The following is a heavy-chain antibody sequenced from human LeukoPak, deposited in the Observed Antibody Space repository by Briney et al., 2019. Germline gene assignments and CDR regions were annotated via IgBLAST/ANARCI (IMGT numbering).Heavy chain of an antibody. V-gene: IGHV3-21*01. CDR2: ISSRSTYI. J-gene: IGHJ4*02. CDR3: AREPTAMIL. D-gene: IGHD5-18*01. CDR1: GFTFSSYS. Sequence: PGGSLRLSCAASGFTFSSYSMNWVRQTPGKGLEWVSSISSRSTYIYYADSVRGRFTISRDNAKNSLYLQMNSLRAEDTAVYYCAREPTAMILWGQGTLVTVSS.